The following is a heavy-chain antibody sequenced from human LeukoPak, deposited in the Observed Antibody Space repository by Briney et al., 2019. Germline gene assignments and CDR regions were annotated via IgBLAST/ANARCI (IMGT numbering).Heavy chain of an antibody. CDR3: ARAVGSGSFQTYYYYMDV. D-gene: IGHD3-10*01. Sequence: PSETLSLTCTVSGGSISTYCWSWIRQPAGKGLEWIGRIYTSGSTNYNPSLKSRVTMSVDTSKNQFSLKLSSVTAADTAVYYCARAVGSGSFQTYYYYMDVWGKGTTVTISS. J-gene: IGHJ6*03. CDR1: GGSISTYC. CDR2: IYTSGST. V-gene: IGHV4-4*07.